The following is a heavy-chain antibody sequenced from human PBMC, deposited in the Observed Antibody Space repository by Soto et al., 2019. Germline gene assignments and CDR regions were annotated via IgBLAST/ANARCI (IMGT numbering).Heavy chain of an antibody. CDR3: AREQQLAFDN. V-gene: IGHV3-48*02. J-gene: IGHJ4*02. D-gene: IGHD6-13*01. CDR2: IGSSSTTI. Sequence: EVQLVESGGGLVQPGGSLRLSCAASGFTFSSYSCNWVRQAPGKGLEWLSYIGSSSTTIYYADSVKGRFIISRDNAKNSLYLQMNSLRHEDTAVYYCAREQQLAFDNWGQGTRVTVSS. CDR1: GFTFSSYS.